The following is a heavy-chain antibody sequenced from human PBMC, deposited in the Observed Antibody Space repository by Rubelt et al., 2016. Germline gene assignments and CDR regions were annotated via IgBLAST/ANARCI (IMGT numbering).Heavy chain of an antibody. CDR3: AKEGQDYYGSGTPDY. D-gene: IGHD3-10*01. Sequence: QAPGRGLEWVSAVSGGGGRTYYPDSVRGRFTISRDNSKNTLFLQMNSLRAEDTAVYYCAKEGQDYYGSGTPDYWGQGTLVTVSS. V-gene: IGHV3-23*01. CDR2: VSGGGGRT. J-gene: IGHJ4*02.